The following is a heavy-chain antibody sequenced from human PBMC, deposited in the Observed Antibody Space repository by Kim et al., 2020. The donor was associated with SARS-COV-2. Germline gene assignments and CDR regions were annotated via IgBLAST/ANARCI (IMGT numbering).Heavy chain of an antibody. Sequence: LKSRVTISVDTSKNQFSLKLSSVTAADTAVYYCARHRYCSSTSCSNYFDYWGQGTLVTVSS. CDR3: ARHRYCSSTSCSNYFDY. D-gene: IGHD2-2*01. V-gene: IGHV4-39*01. J-gene: IGHJ4*02.